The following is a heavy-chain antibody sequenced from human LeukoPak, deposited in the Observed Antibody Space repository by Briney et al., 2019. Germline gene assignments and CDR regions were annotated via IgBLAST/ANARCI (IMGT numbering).Heavy chain of an antibody. CDR2: IYYNGSP. D-gene: IGHD3-22*01. Sequence: PSQTLSLTCTVSGASLISYYWNWIRQPPGKGLEWIGYIYYNGSPNYNPSLKSRVTMSQDTSKNQFSLKLTSVTAADTAVYYCARDSRSYERSGYYHFDYWGQGSLVTVSS. CDR3: ARDSRSYERSGYYHFDY. CDR1: GASLISYY. V-gene: IGHV4-59*01. J-gene: IGHJ4*02.